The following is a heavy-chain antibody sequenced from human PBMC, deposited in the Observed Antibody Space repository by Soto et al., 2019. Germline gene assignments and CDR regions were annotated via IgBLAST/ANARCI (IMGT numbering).Heavy chain of an antibody. J-gene: IGHJ3*02. Sequence: QLRLQESGPGLVKPSETLSLTCTVSGDSIRSSSYYWGWIRQPPGRGLQWIGSIYYGDRSYYSPSLKSRASISVDTSKNQFSLKLSSVTAADTAVYSCARPKQNLCGAFHIWGQGTMVPVSS. CDR3: ARPKQNLCGAFHI. V-gene: IGHV4-39*01. CDR1: GDSIRSSSYY. CDR2: IYYGDRS. D-gene: IGHD2-21*01.